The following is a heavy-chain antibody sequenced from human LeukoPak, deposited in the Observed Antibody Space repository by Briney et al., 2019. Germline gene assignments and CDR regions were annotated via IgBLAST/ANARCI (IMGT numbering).Heavy chain of an antibody. V-gene: IGHV3-21*01. CDR2: ISSSSYI. J-gene: IGHJ4*02. CDR3: ARVTEAPYYFDY. Sequence: GGSLRLSCAASGFTFSSYSMNWVRQAPGKGLEWVSSISSSSYIYYADSVKGRFTISRDNAKNSLYLQMNSLRAEDTAVYYCARVTEAPYYFDYWGQGTLVTVSS. CDR1: GFTFSSYS.